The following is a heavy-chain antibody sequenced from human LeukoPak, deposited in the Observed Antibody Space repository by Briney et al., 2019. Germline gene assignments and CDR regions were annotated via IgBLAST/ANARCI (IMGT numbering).Heavy chain of an antibody. CDR3: AIPAAMTDYYYGMDV. V-gene: IGHV4-59*12. CDR1: GGSISSYY. J-gene: IGHJ6*04. D-gene: IGHD2-2*01. Sequence: SETLSLTCTVSGGSISSYYWSWIRQPPGKGLEWIGYIYYSGSTNYNPSLKSRVTISVDTSKNQFSLKLSSVTAADTAVYYCAIPAAMTDYYYGMDVWGKGTTVTVSS. CDR2: IYYSGST.